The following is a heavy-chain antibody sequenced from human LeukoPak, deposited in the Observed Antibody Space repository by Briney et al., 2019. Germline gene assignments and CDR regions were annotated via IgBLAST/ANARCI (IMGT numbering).Heavy chain of an antibody. V-gene: IGHV4-34*01. D-gene: IGHD6-19*01. J-gene: IGHJ4*02. CDR2: INHSGST. CDR1: GGSFSGYY. CDR3: AREGSSGWYPI. Sequence: SETLSLTCAVYGGSFSGYYWSWIRQPPGKGLEWIGEINHSGSTNYNPSLKSRVTISVDTSKNQFSLKLSSVTAADTAVYYCAREGSSGWYPIWGQGTLVTVSS.